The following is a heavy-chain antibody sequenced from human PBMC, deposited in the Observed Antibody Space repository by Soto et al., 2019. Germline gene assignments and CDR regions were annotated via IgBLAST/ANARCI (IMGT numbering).Heavy chain of an antibody. J-gene: IGHJ6*02. V-gene: IGHV1-8*01. CDR3: AREETSYGMDV. CDR2: MNPNSGNT. CDR1: GYTFTSYD. Sequence: QVQLVQSGAAVKKPGASVKVSCKASGYTFTSYDINWVRQATGQGREGMGWMNPNSGNTGYAQKFQGRVTMTRKTAISTAYMELSSLRAEDTAVYYCAREETSYGMDVWGQGTTVTVSS.